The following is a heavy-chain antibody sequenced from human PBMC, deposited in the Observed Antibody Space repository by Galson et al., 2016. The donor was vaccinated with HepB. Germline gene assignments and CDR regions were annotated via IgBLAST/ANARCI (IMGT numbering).Heavy chain of an antibody. CDR3: ASPDPSPGRDDAFYL. J-gene: IGHJ3*01. D-gene: IGHD1-14*01. CDR1: GDSISRGGYF. Sequence: TLSLTCSVSGDSISRGGYFWTWIRQHPQKGLEWIGYISYIGRTTYTPSLQSRVTMSLDPSQNRFSLSLSSVTAADAAIYFCASPDPSPGRDDAFYLWGQGTMVTVSS. CDR2: ISYIGRT. V-gene: IGHV4-31*03.